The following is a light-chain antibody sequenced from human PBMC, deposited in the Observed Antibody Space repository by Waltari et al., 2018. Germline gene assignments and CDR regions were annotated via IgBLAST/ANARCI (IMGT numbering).Light chain of an antibody. Sequence: DILMTQSPSTLSASVGDRVTFTCRASQSISSWLAWYQQKPGKAPKLLIYKASTLESGIPSRFSGSGSGTEFTLTISSLQPDDFATYYCQQYNSYPSFGQGTKVEIK. CDR2: KAS. J-gene: IGKJ1*01. CDR1: QSISSW. CDR3: QQYNSYPS. V-gene: IGKV1-5*03.